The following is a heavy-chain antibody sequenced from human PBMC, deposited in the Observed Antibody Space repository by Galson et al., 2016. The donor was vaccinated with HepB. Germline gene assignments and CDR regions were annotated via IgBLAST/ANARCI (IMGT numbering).Heavy chain of an antibody. J-gene: IGHJ3*02. Sequence: SLRLSCAASGFNFGDYPMTWVRQAPGKGLEWVSTIGTGGFTHYTDSVKGRFIVARDNSENTLHLQVNSLTDDDTALYYCAREGYSSGHGGAFDIWGRGTFVAVSP. V-gene: IGHV3-23*01. CDR3: AREGYSSGHGGAFDI. D-gene: IGHD6-19*01. CDR1: GFNFGDYP. CDR2: IGTGGFT.